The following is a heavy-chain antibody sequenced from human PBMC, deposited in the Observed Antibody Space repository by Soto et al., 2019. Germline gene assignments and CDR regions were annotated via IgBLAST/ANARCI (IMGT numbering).Heavy chain of an antibody. V-gene: IGHV3-48*03. CDR3: ARYCSGGSCYYSYYYGMDG. J-gene: IGHJ6*02. CDR1: GFTFSSYE. CDR2: ISSSGSNK. D-gene: IGHD2-15*01. Sequence: HPGGSLRLSCAASGFTFSSYEMNWVRQAPGKGLEWVSYISSSGSNKNYADSVKGRFTISRDNAKNSLYLQMNSLRAEDTAVYYCARYCSGGSCYYSYYYGMDGWGQGTTVTVSS.